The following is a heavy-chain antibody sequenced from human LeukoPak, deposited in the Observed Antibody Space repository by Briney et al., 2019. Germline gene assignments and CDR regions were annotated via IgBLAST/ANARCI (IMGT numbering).Heavy chain of an antibody. CDR2: ISYDGSNK. CDR1: GFTFSSYA. V-gene: IGHV3-30*04. J-gene: IGHJ4*02. D-gene: IGHD3-22*01. CDR3: ARDLRAPYDSSGYFDY. Sequence: PGGSLRLSCAASGFTFSSYAMHWVRQAPGKGLEWVAVISYDGSNKYYADSVKGRFTISRDNSKKTLYLQMNTLRAEDTAVYYCARDLRAPYDSSGYFDYWGQGTLVTVSS.